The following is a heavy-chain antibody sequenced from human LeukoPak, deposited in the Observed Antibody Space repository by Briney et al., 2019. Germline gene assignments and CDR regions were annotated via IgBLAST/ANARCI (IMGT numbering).Heavy chain of an antibody. CDR2: IKQDGSEK. CDR3: ARAQSGFWSGYCFDY. V-gene: IGHV3-7*01. Sequence: GGSLRLSCVASGFTFRDYWMTWVRQAPGKGLEWVANIKQDGSEKYYVDSVKGRFAVSRDNAKNSLYLQMNSLRAEDTAVYYCARAQSGFWSGYCFDYWGQGTLVTVSS. D-gene: IGHD3-3*01. J-gene: IGHJ4*02. CDR1: GFTFRDYW.